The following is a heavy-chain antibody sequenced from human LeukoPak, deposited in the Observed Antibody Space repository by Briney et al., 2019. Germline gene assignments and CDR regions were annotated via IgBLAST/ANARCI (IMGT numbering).Heavy chain of an antibody. J-gene: IGHJ6*02. D-gene: IGHD3-10*01. CDR1: GFTFNKYY. CDR2: INIDGRDT. CDR3: ATNGEEPNYYYYGMDV. Sequence: PGGSLRLSCVVSGFTFNKYYMHWVRQAPGRGLVWVSRINIDGRDTSYADSVRGRFTISRDNSKNTLYLQMNSLRAEDTAVYYCATNGEEPNYYYYGMDVWGQGTTVTVSS. V-gene: IGHV3-74*01.